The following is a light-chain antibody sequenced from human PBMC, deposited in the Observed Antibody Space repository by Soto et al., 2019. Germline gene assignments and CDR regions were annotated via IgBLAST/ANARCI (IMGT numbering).Light chain of an antibody. CDR3: QHYNTWPWT. Sequence: EIVLTPSPATLSLSPGERATLSCRASQSISSYLAWYQQRPGQAPRLLIYGASTRATGVPTRFSGSGSGTEFILTISSLQSEDFAVYYCQHYNTWPWTFGQGTKVDIK. V-gene: IGKV3-15*01. CDR1: QSISSY. J-gene: IGKJ1*01. CDR2: GAS.